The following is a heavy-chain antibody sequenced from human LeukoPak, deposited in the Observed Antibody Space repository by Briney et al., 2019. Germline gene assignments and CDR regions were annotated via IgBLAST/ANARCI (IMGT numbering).Heavy chain of an antibody. D-gene: IGHD3-16*02. CDR3: ATLYPRGGY. J-gene: IGHJ4*02. V-gene: IGHV4-34*01. CDR1: GGSFSGYY. CDR2: INHSGST. Sequence: SKTLSLTCAVYGGSFSGYYWSWIRQPPGKGLEWIGEINHSGSTNYNPSLKSRVTISVDTSKNQFSLKLSSVTAADTAVYYCATLYPRGGYWGQGTLVTVSS.